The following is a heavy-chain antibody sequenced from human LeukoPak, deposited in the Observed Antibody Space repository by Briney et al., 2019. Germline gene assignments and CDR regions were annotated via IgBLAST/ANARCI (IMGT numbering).Heavy chain of an antibody. CDR1: GFTFSSYV. Sequence: GGSLRLSCAVSGFTFSSYVISGVRQAPGKGLEWVAATSGSGGSTYYAGCVKGRFTSSRDNSKNALYLQMNRLRAEDTAVYYCAKIPGDIVVVVAAVPYYFDYWRQGTLVTVST. J-gene: IGHJ4*02. V-gene: IGHV3-23*01. CDR2: TSGSGGST. D-gene: IGHD2-15*01. CDR3: AKIPGDIVVVVAAVPYYFDY.